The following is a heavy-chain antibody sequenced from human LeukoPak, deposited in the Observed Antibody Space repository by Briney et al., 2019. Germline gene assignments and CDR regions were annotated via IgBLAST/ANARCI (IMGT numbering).Heavy chain of an antibody. J-gene: IGHJ6*02. CDR3: ARGRYYAMDV. Sequence: PGGSLRLSCAGFRLTFSGHWMHWVRQSPGKGLVCVSSEGSRISYADSVKGRFTISRDTAKNILYLQMNSLRGEDTAVYYCARGRYYAMDVWGQGTTVIVSS. CDR1: RLTFSGHW. V-gene: IGHV3-74*01. CDR2: SEGSRI.